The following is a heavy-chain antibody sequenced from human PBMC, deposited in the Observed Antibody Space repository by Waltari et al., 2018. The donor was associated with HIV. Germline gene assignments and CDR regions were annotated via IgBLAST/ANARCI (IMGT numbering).Heavy chain of an antibody. CDR2: CDPEDDET. CDR3: ATGGGTTSIQLYDLDV. Sequence: QVQLIQSGAEVKKPGASVKVSCKVFGYTLTELSMHWVRQAPGKGLEWMGVCDPEDDETIYAQKFQGRVTRTEDTSTDSAYMELSSLTSEDTAVYYCATGGGTTSIQLYDLDVWGQGTTVTVSS. D-gene: IGHD1-26*01. V-gene: IGHV1-24*01. J-gene: IGHJ6*02. CDR1: GYTLTELS.